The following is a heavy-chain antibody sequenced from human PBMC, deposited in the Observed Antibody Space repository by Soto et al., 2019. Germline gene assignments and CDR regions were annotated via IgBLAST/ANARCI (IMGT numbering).Heavy chain of an antibody. D-gene: IGHD6-6*01. Sequence: QVQLVQSGAEVKKPGASVKVSCKTSGYTFTNYNINWVRRATGQGLEWMGWMNPNSGNTGYAQKFQGRVTMTRNTSITTAYMELSSLRSGDTAVYYCARAEPYSTSSPFDYWGQGTLVTVSS. J-gene: IGHJ4*02. CDR3: ARAEPYSTSSPFDY. CDR1: GYTFTNYN. CDR2: MNPNSGNT. V-gene: IGHV1-8*01.